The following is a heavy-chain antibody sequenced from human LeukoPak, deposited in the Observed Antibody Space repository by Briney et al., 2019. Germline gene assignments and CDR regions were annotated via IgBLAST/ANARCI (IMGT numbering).Heavy chain of an antibody. CDR1: GGSFSGYY. J-gene: IGHJ4*02. Sequence: PSETLSLTCAVSGGSFSGYYWSWIRQPPGKGLEWIGEINHSGSTNYNPSLKSRVTISVDTSKNQFPLKLSSVTAADTAVYYCARLLVFWSGPDYWGRGTLVTVSS. CDR2: INHSGST. CDR3: ARLLVFWSGPDY. D-gene: IGHD3-3*01. V-gene: IGHV4-34*01.